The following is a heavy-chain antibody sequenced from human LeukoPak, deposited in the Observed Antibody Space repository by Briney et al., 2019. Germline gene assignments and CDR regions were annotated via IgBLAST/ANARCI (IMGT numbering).Heavy chain of an antibody. CDR3: ARRVVTISDDAFDI. J-gene: IGHJ3*02. D-gene: IGHD4-23*01. V-gene: IGHV3-11*03. CDR1: GFTFSDYY. Sequence: KPGGSLRLSCAASGFTFSDYYMGWIRQAPGKGLEWVSYISSSGSYTNYADSVKGRFTISRDNAKNSLYLQMNSLRAEDTAVYYCARRVVTISDDAFDIWGQGTMVTVSS. CDR2: ISSSGSYT.